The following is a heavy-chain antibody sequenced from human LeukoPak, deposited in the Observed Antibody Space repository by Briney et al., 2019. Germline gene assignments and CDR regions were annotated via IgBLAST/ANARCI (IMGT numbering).Heavy chain of an antibody. V-gene: IGHV4-39*01. CDR2: IYYSGST. J-gene: IGHJ4*02. CDR1: GGSISSSSYY. Sequence: KPSETLSLTCTVSGGSISSSSYYWGWIRQPPGKGLEWIGSIYYSGSTYYNPSLKSRVTISVDTSKNQYSLKLSSVTAADTAVYYCARLGIAAAGTVGYWGQGTLVTVSS. CDR3: ARLGIAAAGTVGY. D-gene: IGHD6-13*01.